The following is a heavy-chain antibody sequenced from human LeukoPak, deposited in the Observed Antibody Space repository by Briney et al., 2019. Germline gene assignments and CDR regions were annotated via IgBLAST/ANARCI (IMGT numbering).Heavy chain of an antibody. CDR2: INPSGGST. J-gene: IGHJ4*02. V-gene: IGHV1-46*03. D-gene: IGHD3-22*01. CDR3: ARPAYYYDSSGYYEDGRFDY. CDR1: GYTFTNHY. Sequence: ASVKVSCKASGYTFTNHYMHWVRQAPGQGLEWMGIINPSGGSTSYAQKFQGRVTMTRDTSTSTVYMELSSLRSEDTAVYYCARPAYYYDSSGYYEDGRFDYWGQGTLVTVSS.